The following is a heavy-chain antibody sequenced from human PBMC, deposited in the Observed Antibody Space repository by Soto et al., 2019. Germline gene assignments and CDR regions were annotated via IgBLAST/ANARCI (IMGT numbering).Heavy chain of an antibody. CDR1: GYTFSDYY. J-gene: IGHJ4*02. D-gene: IGHD3-3*01. CDR3: GSHYDMWSGSLSPVDY. V-gene: IGHV3-11*01. CDR2: IDTSGTTI. Sequence: QVQLVESGGDLVKPGGSLRLSCAASGYTFSDYYMSWIRQAPGKGLEWISYIDTSGTTIYYADSVKGRFTITRDNAKNSLYLEMNSLRDEDTAVYYCGSHYDMWSGSLSPVDYWGQGTLVTVSS.